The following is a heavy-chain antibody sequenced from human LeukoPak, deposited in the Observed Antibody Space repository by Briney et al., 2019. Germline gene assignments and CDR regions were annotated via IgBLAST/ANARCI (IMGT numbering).Heavy chain of an antibody. CDR2: IYGGDAT. Sequence: GGSLRLSCAASGFTVSSNYMTWIRQAPGKGLEWVSVIYGGDATYYAASVRGRVMISGDNLKNTLFLQMNSLRAEDTAVYYCVTSTGQQFIPYDYWGQGTHVTVSS. CDR3: VTSTGQQFIPYDY. CDR1: GFTVSSNY. J-gene: IGHJ4*02. D-gene: IGHD6-13*01. V-gene: IGHV3-66*02.